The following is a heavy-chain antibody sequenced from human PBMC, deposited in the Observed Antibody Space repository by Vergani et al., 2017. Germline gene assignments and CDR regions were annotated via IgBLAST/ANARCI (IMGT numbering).Heavy chain of an antibody. Sequence: EVQLVESGGGLVQPGGSLRLSCAASGFTFSSYEMNWVRQAPGKGLEWVSYISSSGSTIYYADSVKGRFPISRDNAKNSLYLQMNSLRAEDTAVYYCARDSVGIFGVAHGGFDYWGQGTLVTVSS. D-gene: IGHD3-3*01. CDR1: GFTFSSYE. CDR2: ISSSGSTI. J-gene: IGHJ4*02. V-gene: IGHV3-48*03. CDR3: ARDSVGIFGVAHGGFDY.